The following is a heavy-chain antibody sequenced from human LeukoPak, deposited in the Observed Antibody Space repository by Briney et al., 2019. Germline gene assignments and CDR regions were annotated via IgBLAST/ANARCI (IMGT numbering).Heavy chain of an antibody. J-gene: IGHJ4*02. CDR1: GGSIRSTSYY. Sequence: SETLSLTCTVSGGSIRSTSYYWGWIRQPPGKGLEWIGSIYYSGSTYYNPSLKSRVTISVDTSKNQFPLKLSSVTAADTAVYYCARHFGRTMIVAYWGQGTLVTVSS. CDR2: IYYSGST. V-gene: IGHV4-39*01. D-gene: IGHD3-22*01. CDR3: ARHFGRTMIVAY.